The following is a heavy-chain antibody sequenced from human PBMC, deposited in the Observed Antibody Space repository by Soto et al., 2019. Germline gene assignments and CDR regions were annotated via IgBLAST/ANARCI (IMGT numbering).Heavy chain of an antibody. CDR3: AKGKGVVVPAAPDY. J-gene: IGHJ4*02. V-gene: IGHV3-30*18. Sequence: LSCAASGFTFSSYGMHGVRQAPGKGLEWVAVISYDGSNKYYADSVKGRFTISRDNSKNTLYLQMNSLRAEDTAVYYCAKGKGVVVPAAPDYWGQGTLVTVSS. D-gene: IGHD2-2*01. CDR1: GFTFSSYG. CDR2: ISYDGSNK.